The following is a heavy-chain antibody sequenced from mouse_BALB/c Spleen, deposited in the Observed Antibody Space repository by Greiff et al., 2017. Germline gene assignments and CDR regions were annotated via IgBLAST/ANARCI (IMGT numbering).Heavy chain of an antibody. CDR1: GFTFTDYY. CDR2: IRNKANGYTT. CDR3: ARGPLGRGAMDY. Sequence: EVKLVESGGGLVQPGGSLRLSCATSGFTFTDYYMSWVRQPPGKALEWLGFIRNKANGYTTEYSASVKGRFTISRDNSQSILYLQMNTLRAEDSATYYCARGPLGRGAMDYWGQGTSVTVSS. D-gene: IGHD4-1*01. J-gene: IGHJ4*01. V-gene: IGHV7-3*02.